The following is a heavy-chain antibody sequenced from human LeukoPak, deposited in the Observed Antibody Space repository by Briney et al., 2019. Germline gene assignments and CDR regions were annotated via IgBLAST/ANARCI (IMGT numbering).Heavy chain of an antibody. V-gene: IGHV3-23*01. CDR2: ISGSGGST. J-gene: IGHJ6*02. Sequence: GGSLRLSCAASGFTFSTYAMRWVRQAPGKGLEWVSSISGSGGSTNHADSVKGRFTISRDNSKNTLFLQMNSLRAEDTAVYYCARGLRPNYYFCMDVWGQGTTVTVSS. CDR1: GFTFSTYA. D-gene: IGHD3-10*01. CDR3: ARGLRPNYYFCMDV.